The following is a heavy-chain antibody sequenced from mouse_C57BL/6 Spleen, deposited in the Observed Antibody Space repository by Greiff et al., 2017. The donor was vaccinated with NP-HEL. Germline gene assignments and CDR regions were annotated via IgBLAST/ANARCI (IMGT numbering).Heavy chain of an antibody. V-gene: IGHV1-64*01. J-gene: IGHJ3*01. D-gene: IGHD2-10*02. CDR1: GYTFTSYW. CDR2: IHPNSGST. CDR3: ARSEYDPWFAY. Sequence: QVQLQQPGAELVKPGASVKLSCKASGYTFTSYWMHWVKQRPGQGLEWIGMIHPNSGSTNYNEKFKSKATLTVDKSSSTAYMQLSSLTSEDSAVYYCARSEYDPWFAYWGQGTLVTVSA.